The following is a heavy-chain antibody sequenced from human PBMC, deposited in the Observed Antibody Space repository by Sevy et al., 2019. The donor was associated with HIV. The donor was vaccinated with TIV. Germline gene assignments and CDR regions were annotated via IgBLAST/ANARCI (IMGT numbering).Heavy chain of an antibody. Sequence: ASVKVSCKASGYLFTTKAMNWVRQAPGQGLEWMGWINTNTGTATYAQDFTGRFVFSLDTSVNTAYLQISSLEAEDTAIYYCARNQRDMTAVGPGGDYWGQGTLVTVSS. V-gene: IGHV7-4-1*02. J-gene: IGHJ4*02. CDR3: ARNQRDMTAVGPGGDY. CDR1: GYLFTTKA. D-gene: IGHD4-17*01. CDR2: INTNTGTA.